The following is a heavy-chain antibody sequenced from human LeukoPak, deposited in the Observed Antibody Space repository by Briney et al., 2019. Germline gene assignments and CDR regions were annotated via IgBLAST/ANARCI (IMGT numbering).Heavy chain of an antibody. CDR2: INPSGGST. J-gene: IGHJ3*02. V-gene: IGHV1-46*01. Sequence: ASVKVSCKASGYTFTSYDINWVRQATGQGLEWMGVINPSGGSTSYAQKFQGRVTMTRDTSTSTVYMELSSLRSEDTAVYYCASNSGYDRVLWIWGQGTMVTVSS. D-gene: IGHD5-12*01. CDR3: ASNSGYDRVLWI. CDR1: GYTFTSYD.